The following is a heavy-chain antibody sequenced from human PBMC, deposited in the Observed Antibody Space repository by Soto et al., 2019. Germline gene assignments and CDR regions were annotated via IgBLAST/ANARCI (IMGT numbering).Heavy chain of an antibody. CDR1: GFTFDDYA. J-gene: IGHJ6*03. V-gene: IGHV3-9*01. Sequence: VQLVESGGGLVQPGRSLRLSCAASGFTFDDYAMHWVRQAPGKGLEWVSGISWNSGSIGYADSVKGRFTISRDNAKNSLYLQMNSLRAEDTALYYCAKRHYSPGIAAAGGPMDVWGKGTTVTVSS. D-gene: IGHD6-13*01. CDR3: AKRHYSPGIAAAGGPMDV. CDR2: ISWNSGSI.